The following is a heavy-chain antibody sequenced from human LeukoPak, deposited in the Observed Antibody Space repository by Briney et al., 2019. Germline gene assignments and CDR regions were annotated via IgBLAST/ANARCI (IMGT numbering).Heavy chain of an antibody. CDR2: INHSGST. CDR3: ARGPSGYHNT. J-gene: IGHJ4*02. CDR1: GGSISSSSYY. V-gene: IGHV4-39*07. D-gene: IGHD5-12*01. Sequence: SETLSLTCTVSGGSISSSSYYWGWIRQPPGKGLEWIGEINHSGSTNYNPSLKSRVTISVDTSKNQFSLKLSSVTAADTAVYYCARGPSGYHNTGGQGTLVTVSS.